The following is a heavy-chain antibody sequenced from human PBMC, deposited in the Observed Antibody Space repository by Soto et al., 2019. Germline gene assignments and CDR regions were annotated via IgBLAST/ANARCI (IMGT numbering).Heavy chain of an antibody. CDR3: ARAPIYCSGGSCYPKYFDY. CDR2: ISSSSTYI. D-gene: IGHD2-15*01. J-gene: IGHJ4*02. CDR1: GFTFNTYS. Sequence: GGSLRLSCAASGFTFNTYSMNWVRQAPGKGLEWVSSISSSSTYIYYSDSVKGRFTISRDNAKNSLYLQMNSLRAEDTAVYYCARAPIYCSGGSCYPKYFDYWGQGTLVTVSS. V-gene: IGHV3-21*01.